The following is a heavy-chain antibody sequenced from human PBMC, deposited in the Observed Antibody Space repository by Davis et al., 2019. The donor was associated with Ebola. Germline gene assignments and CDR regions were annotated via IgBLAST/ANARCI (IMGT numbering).Heavy chain of an antibody. CDR2: IRVHNGYT. D-gene: IGHD3-16*02. J-gene: IGHJ4*02. Sequence: ASVKVSCKASGYTFTSSGISWVRQAPGQGLEWMGWIRVHNGYTNYAQKFQGRVTMTTDTSTTTAYMDLTSLRSDDTALYYCARGDYDYVWGSYRSTGGFDYWGQGTLVTVSS. V-gene: IGHV1-18*04. CDR1: GYTFTSSG. CDR3: ARGDYDYVWGSYRSTGGFDY.